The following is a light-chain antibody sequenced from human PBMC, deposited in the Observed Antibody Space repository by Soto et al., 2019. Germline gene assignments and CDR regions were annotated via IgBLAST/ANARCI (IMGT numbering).Light chain of an antibody. V-gene: IGLV4-69*01. Sequence: QLVLTQSPSASAALGDSVKLTCTLSSGNSSYAIAWHQQQPEKGPGYLMKLNSDGSHRKGDGIPDRFSGSSSGAERYLTISTLQSEDEADYYCQTWGTGPFVFGTGTKVTVL. CDR1: SGNSSYA. J-gene: IGLJ1*01. CDR2: LNSDGSH. CDR3: QTWGTGPFV.